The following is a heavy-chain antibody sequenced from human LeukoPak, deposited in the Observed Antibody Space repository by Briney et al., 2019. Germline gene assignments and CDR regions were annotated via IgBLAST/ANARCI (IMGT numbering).Heavy chain of an antibody. Sequence: GGSLRLSCAASAFTFRDYSMNWVRQAPGKGLEWISYINASSSTMYYADSVMGRFTISRDNAKESLYLQMNSLRDEDTAVYYCAREDHSWGPNNLDLWGQGTMVTVSS. V-gene: IGHV3-48*02. D-gene: IGHD7-27*01. CDR1: AFTFRDYS. J-gene: IGHJ3*01. CDR2: INASSSTM. CDR3: AREDHSWGPNNLDL.